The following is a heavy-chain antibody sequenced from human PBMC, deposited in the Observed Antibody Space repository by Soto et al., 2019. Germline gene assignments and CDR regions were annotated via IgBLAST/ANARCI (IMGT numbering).Heavy chain of an antibody. Sequence: EVQVVESGGDLVKPGGSLRLSCASSGFTFSTYTMNWVRQAPGKGLEWVSSINGRGNYIYYAESVKGRFTISRDNAKNSLYRQMDRLRGEDTALYYCVREDGKVGTNSAFDYWGLGALVTVSS. D-gene: IGHD1-26*01. V-gene: IGHV3-21*01. CDR1: GFTFSTYT. J-gene: IGHJ4*02. CDR2: INGRGNYI. CDR3: VREDGKVGTNSAFDY.